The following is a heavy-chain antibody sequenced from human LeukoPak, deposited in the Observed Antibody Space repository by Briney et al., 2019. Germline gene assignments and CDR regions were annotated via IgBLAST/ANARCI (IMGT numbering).Heavy chain of an antibody. CDR2: IYYSVST. Sequence: SETLSLTCTVSGGSISSSSYYWGWIRQPPGKGLEWIGSIYYSVSTYYNPSLKSRVTISVDTSKNQFSLKLSSVTAADTAVYYCARLLDSSGPGDYWGQGTLVTVSS. CDR1: GGSISSSSYY. J-gene: IGHJ4*02. V-gene: IGHV4-39*01. CDR3: ARLLDSSGPGDY. D-gene: IGHD3-22*01.